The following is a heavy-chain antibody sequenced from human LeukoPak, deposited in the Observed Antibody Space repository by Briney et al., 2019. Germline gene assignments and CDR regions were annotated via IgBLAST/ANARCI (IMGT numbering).Heavy chain of an antibody. D-gene: IGHD1-26*01. CDR2: ISTSGST. Sequence: SETLSLTCTVSGGSISSGRYYWSWIRQPAGKGLEWIGRISTSGSTNYNPSLKSRVTISVDTSKNQFSLKLSSVTAADTAVYYCARDDSSSSGSYYDWGQGTLVTVSS. V-gene: IGHV4-61*02. CDR3: ARDDSSSSGSYYD. J-gene: IGHJ4*02. CDR1: GGSISSGRYY.